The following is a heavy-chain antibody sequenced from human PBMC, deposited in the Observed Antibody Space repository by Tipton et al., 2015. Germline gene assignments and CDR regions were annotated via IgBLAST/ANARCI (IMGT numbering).Heavy chain of an antibody. Sequence: TLSLTCTVSSDSISKYYWTWIRQPPGKELQWIGYIRYTGITNYNPSLKSRVAISVDTSKNQISLTVTSVTAADTAVYYCARSRYTVTPDSWGQGTLVTVSS. D-gene: IGHD4-17*01. CDR3: ARSRYTVTPDS. CDR2: IRYTGIT. J-gene: IGHJ4*02. V-gene: IGHV4-59*08. CDR1: SDSISKYY.